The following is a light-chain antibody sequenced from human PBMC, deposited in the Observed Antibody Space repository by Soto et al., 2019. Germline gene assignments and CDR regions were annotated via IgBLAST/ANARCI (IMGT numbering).Light chain of an antibody. CDR2: AAS. Sequence: DIQMTQSPSSLSASVGDRITITCRASQDIGSSLAWFQQKPGKAPQYLIQAASILQSGVPSRFSGSGSGTEFILTINNLQPEDFASYLCLQVYSFPRTFGLGTKVDI. CDR1: QDIGSS. J-gene: IGKJ1*01. CDR3: LQVYSFPRT. V-gene: IGKV1-12*01.